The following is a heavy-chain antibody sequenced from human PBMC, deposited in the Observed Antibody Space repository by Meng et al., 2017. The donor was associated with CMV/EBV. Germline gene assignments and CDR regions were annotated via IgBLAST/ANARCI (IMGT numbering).Heavy chain of an antibody. Sequence: GSLRLSCTVSGGSVSSGSYYWSWIRQPPGKGLGWIGYIYYSGSTNYNPSLKSQVTISVDTSKNQFSLKLSSVTAADTAVYYCARVRGILGSGYYYYYYGMDVWGQGTTVTVSS. D-gene: IGHD3-16*01. CDR2: IYYSGST. V-gene: IGHV4-61*01. J-gene: IGHJ6*02. CDR1: GGSVSSGSYY. CDR3: ARVRGILGSGYYYYYYGMDV.